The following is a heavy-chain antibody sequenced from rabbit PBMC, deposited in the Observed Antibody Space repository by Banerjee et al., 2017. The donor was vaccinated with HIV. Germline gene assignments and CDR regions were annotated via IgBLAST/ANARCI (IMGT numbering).Heavy chain of an antibody. V-gene: IGHV1S45*01. CDR1: GFSFSSSYW. CDR2: IHSDSGDST. Sequence: QEQLEESGGDLVKPEGSLTLTCTASGFSFSSSYWICWVRQAPGKGLEWIACIHSDSGDSTYYASWVNGRFTISKTSSTTVTLQMTSLTAANTATYFCARDLAGVIGWNFNLWGPGTLVTVS. J-gene: IGHJ4*01. D-gene: IGHD4-1*01. CDR3: ARDLAGVIGWNFNL.